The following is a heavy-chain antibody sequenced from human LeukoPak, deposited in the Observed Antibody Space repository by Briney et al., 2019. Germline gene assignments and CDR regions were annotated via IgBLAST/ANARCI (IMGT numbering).Heavy chain of an antibody. Sequence: PSETLSLTCAVYGGSFSGYYWSWIRQPPGKGLEWIGEINHSGSTNYNPSLKSRVTISVDTCKNQFSLKLSSVTAADTAVYYCARGAYCSSTSCYISWFDPWGQGTLVTVSS. V-gene: IGHV4-34*01. D-gene: IGHD2-2*02. CDR2: INHSGST. CDR1: GGSFSGYY. J-gene: IGHJ5*02. CDR3: ARGAYCSSTSCYISWFDP.